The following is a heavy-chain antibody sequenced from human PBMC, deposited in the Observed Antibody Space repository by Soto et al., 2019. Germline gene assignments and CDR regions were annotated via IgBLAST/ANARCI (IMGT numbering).Heavy chain of an antibody. CDR2: INPNSGGT. CDR3: ARDNTQQLDAFGF. V-gene: IGHV1-2*02. Sequence: GASVKVSCKASGYTFTGYYMHWVRQAPGQGLERMGWINPNSGGTNYAQKFQGRVTMTRDTSISTAYMELSRLRSDDTAVYFGARDNTQQLDAFGFWGRGTMVIVSS. CDR1: GYTFTGYY. J-gene: IGHJ3*01. D-gene: IGHD6-13*01.